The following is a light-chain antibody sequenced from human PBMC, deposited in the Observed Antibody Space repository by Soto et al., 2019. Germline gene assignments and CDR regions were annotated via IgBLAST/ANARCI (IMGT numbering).Light chain of an antibody. V-gene: IGKV1-5*03. J-gene: IGKJ1*01. Sequence: DIQMTQSPSTLSASVGDRVTITCRASQSISIWLAWYQQKPGKAPTILIYKASSLESGVPSRFSGSGSGTEFALTISSLQPDDFATYYCQQYSTYPPRTFGQGTKVEIK. CDR3: QQYSTYPPRT. CDR1: QSISIW. CDR2: KAS.